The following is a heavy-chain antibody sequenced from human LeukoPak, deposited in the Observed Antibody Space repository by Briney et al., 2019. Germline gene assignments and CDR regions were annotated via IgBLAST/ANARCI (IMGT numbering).Heavy chain of an antibody. V-gene: IGHV4-34*01. CDR1: GVASSGNY. CDR3: ARLLPRTGATAYYFHNDMDV. J-gene: IGHJ6*03. D-gene: IGHD1-1*01. CDR2: INHSGST. Sequence: SETLSLTCGVYGVASSGNYWSWIRQSPGRGLEWIGEINHSGSTNYNPSLKSRVIISIDTSKNQFSLKLSSVTAADTADYYCARLLPRTGATAYYFHNDMDVWGKGTTVTISS.